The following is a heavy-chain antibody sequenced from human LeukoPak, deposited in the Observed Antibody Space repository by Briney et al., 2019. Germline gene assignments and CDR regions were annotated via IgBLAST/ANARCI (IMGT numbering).Heavy chain of an antibody. D-gene: IGHD7-27*01. CDR1: GFTFSDHY. V-gene: IGHV3-11*01. CDR2: LSNRGSDI. Sequence: GGSLRLSCAVSGFTFSDHYMTWIRQAPGKGLEYISYLSNRGSDIFYADSVKGRFSISRDNAKNSLYSQMNSLRVEDTAMYYCARGHWGLDYWGQGTLVTVSS. J-gene: IGHJ4*02. CDR3: ARGHWGLDY.